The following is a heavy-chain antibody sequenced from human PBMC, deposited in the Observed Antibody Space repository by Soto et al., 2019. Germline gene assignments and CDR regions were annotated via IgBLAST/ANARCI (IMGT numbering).Heavy chain of an antibody. D-gene: IGHD3-22*01. CDR1: GGSVSSGSYY. CDR3: AREVVPALFYGMDV. Sequence: SETLSLTCTVSGGSVSSGSYYWSWIRQPPGKGLEWIGYIYYSGSTNYNPSLKSRVTISVDTSKNQFSLKLSSVTAADTAVYYCAREVVPALFYGMDVWGQGTTVTVSS. CDR2: IYYSGST. V-gene: IGHV4-61*01. J-gene: IGHJ6*02.